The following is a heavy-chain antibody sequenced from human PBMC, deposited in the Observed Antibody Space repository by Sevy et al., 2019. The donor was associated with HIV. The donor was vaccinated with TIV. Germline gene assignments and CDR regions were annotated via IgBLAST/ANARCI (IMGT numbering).Heavy chain of an antibody. CDR2: INNDGSVT. CDR1: GFTLSSHW. J-gene: IGHJ3*02. D-gene: IGHD3-16*01. CDR3: ARGGDGAFDS. V-gene: IGHV3-74*01. Sequence: GAALRLSCAASGFTLSSHWMHWVRQAPGKGLVWVSHINNDGSVTTYADSVEGRFTFSRDNDKNTLYLQMNSLRVDDTAVYYCARGGDGAFDSWGQGTLVTVSS.